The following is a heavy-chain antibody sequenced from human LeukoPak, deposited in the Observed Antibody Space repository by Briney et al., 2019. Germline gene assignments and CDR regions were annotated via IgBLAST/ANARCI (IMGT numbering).Heavy chain of an antibody. D-gene: IGHD4-17*01. CDR2: FINQFGTA. CDR1: GGTFSSYA. Sequence: ASVKVFRNTPGGTFSSYAFRRVRQAPRERLELMWGFINQFGTAKYEQKYQGKVTITADESTSTDYMELSRLKSEDTAVYYCARDPGTSEDYGDLITGDYWGQGTLVTVSS. J-gene: IGHJ4*02. CDR3: ARDPGTSEDYGDLITGDY. V-gene: IGHV1-69*13.